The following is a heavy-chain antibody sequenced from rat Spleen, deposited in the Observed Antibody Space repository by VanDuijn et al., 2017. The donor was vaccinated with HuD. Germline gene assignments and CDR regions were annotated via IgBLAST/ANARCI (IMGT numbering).Heavy chain of an antibody. V-gene: IGHV2-41*01. CDR2: IWNTGGT. Sequence: QVQLKESGPGLVQPSQTLSLTCTVAGFSPTSYNVHWVRQPPGKGLEWMGVIWNTGGTRYNSVFKSRLNITRDTSKSQVFLKMNSLQTEDTATYYCAKDWSYNSGFDYWGQGIMVTVSS. D-gene: IGHD4-3*01. J-gene: IGHJ2*01. CDR1: GFSPTSYN. CDR3: AKDWSYNSGFDY.